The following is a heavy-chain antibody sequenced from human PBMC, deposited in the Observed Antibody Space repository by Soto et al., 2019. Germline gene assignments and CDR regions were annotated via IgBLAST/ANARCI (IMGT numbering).Heavy chain of an antibody. CDR3: SRLKGDTATWWDY. V-gene: IGHV1-18*01. D-gene: IGHD2-15*01. Sequence: HLVQSGTEVKKPGASVKVSCRISGYTFRHYGLRWVRQAPGQGLEWMGWTSGYSGHTNYAQNLQCRVIMTTDTSTCTAYMELRNLKSDDTAVYYWSRLKGDTATWWDYWGQGTLVTVSS. J-gene: IGHJ4*02. CDR2: TSGYSGHT. CDR1: GYTFRHYG.